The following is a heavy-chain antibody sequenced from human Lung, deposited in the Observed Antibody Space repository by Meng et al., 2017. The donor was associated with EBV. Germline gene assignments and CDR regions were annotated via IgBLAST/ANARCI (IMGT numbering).Heavy chain of an antibody. V-gene: IGHV3-64*07. CDR1: GFTFSKFN. J-gene: IGHJ4*02. Sequence: VMWGESGGGVVQPGSSLRLSCAASGFTFSKFNMHWVRQAPGKGLEYVSAISNDGRSTYYVDSVKGRFVISRDNSKNTLYLQMGGLRADDMAVYYCARVRDNGYFDYWGQGALVTASS. CDR2: ISNDGRST. D-gene: IGHD2-8*01. CDR3: ARVRDNGYFDY.